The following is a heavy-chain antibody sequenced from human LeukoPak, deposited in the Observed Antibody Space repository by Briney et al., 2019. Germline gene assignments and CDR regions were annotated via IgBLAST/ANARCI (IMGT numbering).Heavy chain of an antibody. J-gene: IGHJ4*02. CDR2: ISSSSSYI. D-gene: IGHD4-17*01. V-gene: IGHV3-21*01. CDR1: GFTFSSYS. Sequence: GGSLRLSCTASGFTFSSYSMNWVRQAPGKGLEWVSSISSSSSYIYYADSVKGRFTISRDNAKNSLYLQMNSLRAEDTAVYYCARDDDYGDYSPFDYWGQGTLVTVSS. CDR3: ARDDDYGDYSPFDY.